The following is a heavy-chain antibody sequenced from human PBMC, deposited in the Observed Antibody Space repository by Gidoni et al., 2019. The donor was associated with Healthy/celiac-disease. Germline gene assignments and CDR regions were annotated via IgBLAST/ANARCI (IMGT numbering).Heavy chain of an antibody. J-gene: IGHJ4*02. Sequence: QAPGQGLEWMGGIIPIFGTANYAQKFQGRVTITADESTSTAYMELSSLRSEDTAVYYCARGGLLYYYGSGSYPAFDYWGQGTLVTVSS. CDR3: ARGGLLYYYGSGSYPAFDY. V-gene: IGHV1-69*01. D-gene: IGHD3-10*01. CDR2: IIPIFGTA.